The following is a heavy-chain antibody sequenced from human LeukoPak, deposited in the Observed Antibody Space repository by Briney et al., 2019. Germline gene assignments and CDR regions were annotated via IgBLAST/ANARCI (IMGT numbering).Heavy chain of an antibody. Sequence: PGGSLRLSCAASGFTVSSNDMSWVRQAPGKGLEWVSVIYAGDTTSYADSVKGRFTISRDNSKNTLYLQMNSLRAEDTAVHYCARGPRGFDPWGQGTLVTVSS. CDR1: GFTVSSND. V-gene: IGHV3-53*01. CDR2: IYAGDTT. CDR3: ARGPRGFDP. J-gene: IGHJ5*02.